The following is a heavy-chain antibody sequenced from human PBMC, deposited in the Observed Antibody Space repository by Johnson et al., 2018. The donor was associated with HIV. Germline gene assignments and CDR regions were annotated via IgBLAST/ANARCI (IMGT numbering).Heavy chain of an antibody. J-gene: IGHJ3*01. CDR2: ISYDGSNK. CDR3: ARDAYYGSGLYSQRNTFYV. CDR1: GFTFSSYG. D-gene: IGHD3-10*01. V-gene: IGHV3-30*03. Sequence: QVQLVESGGGLVQPGGSLRLSCAASGFTFSSYGMSWVRQAPGKGLEWVAAISYDGSNKYYADFVKGRFTLSSDNSKNTLYLQMNSLIPEYTAVYYCARDAYYGSGLYSQRNTFYVWGQGTIVAVSS.